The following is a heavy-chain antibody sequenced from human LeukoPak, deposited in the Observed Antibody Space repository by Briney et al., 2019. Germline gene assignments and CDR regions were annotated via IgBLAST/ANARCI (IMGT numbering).Heavy chain of an antibody. D-gene: IGHD5-24*01. CDR3: AMDVVDGYNVWTFDY. Sequence: SVKVSSTASGVTLSTYAISWARYATGQGLEWMGGLISIFGTANYAQKFQGRVTITADESTSTAYMEMSSLRSEDTAVYCCAMDVVDGYNVWTFDYWGQGTLGTVSS. CDR1: GVTLSTYA. V-gene: IGHV1-69*13. CDR2: LISIFGTA. J-gene: IGHJ4*02.